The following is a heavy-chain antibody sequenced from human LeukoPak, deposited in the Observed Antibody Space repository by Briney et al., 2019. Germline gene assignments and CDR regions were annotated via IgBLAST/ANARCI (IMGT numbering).Heavy chain of an antibody. CDR1: GFTFSSYG. V-gene: IGHV3-30*18. D-gene: IGHD1-26*01. J-gene: IGHJ6*02. Sequence: PGGSLRLSCAASGFTFSSYGMHWVRQAPGKGLEWVAVISYDGSNKYYADSVKGRFTISRDNSKNTLYLQMNSLRAEDTAVFYCVKDRGSRSSYYYYGMDVWGQGTTVTVSS. CDR3: VKDRGSRSSYYYYGMDV. CDR2: ISYDGSNK.